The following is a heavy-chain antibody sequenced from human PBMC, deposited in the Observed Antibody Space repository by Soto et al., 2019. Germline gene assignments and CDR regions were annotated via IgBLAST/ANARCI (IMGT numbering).Heavy chain of an antibody. J-gene: IGHJ4*02. V-gene: IGHV3-23*01. CDR2: ISGSGGST. CDR1: GFTFSSYA. CDR3: AKRRLYYDFWSGYPDY. D-gene: IGHD3-3*01. Sequence: PGGSLRLSCAASGFTFSSYAMSWVRQAPGKGLEWVSAISGSGGSTYYADSVKGRFTISRDNSKNTLYLQMNSLRAEDTAVYYCAKRRLYYDFWSGYPDYWGQGTLVTVSS.